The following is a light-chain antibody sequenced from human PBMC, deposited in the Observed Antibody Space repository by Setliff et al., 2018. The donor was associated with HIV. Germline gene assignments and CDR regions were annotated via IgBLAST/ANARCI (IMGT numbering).Light chain of an antibody. CDR1: SSNIGARYD. J-gene: IGLJ3*02. CDR3: ASWDSSLSVVM. Sequence: QSVLTQPPSLSGAPGQRVTISCTGSSSNIGARYDVNWYQQLPGAAPRLLIYANTDRPSGVPDRFSGSKSGNSASLVITGLQAEDEADYYCASWDSSLSVVMFGGGTKVTVL. CDR2: ANT. V-gene: IGLV1-40*01.